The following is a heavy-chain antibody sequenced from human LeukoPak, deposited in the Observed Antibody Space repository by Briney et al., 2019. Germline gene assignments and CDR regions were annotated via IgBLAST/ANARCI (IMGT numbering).Heavy chain of an antibody. Sequence: SETLSLTCTVSGGSISSSSYYWGWIRQPPGNRPQWIGSIYYSGSTYYNPSLESRVTISVDTSKNQFSLKLSSVTAADTAVYYCARPAALELPGGLYFDYWGQGTLVTVSS. CDR2: IYYSGST. V-gene: IGHV4-39*01. D-gene: IGHD1-7*01. CDR1: GGSISSSSYY. J-gene: IGHJ4*02. CDR3: ARPAALELPGGLYFDY.